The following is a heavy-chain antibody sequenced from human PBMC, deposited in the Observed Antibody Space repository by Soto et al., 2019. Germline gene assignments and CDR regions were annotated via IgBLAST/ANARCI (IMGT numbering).Heavy chain of an antibody. CDR2: IYYSGST. J-gene: IGHJ4*02. V-gene: IGHV4-31*03. Sequence: SETLSLTCTVSGGSISSGGYYWSWIRQHPGKGLEWIGYIYYSGSTYYNPSLKSRVTISVDTSKNQFSLKLSSVTAADTAVYYCARGGLRGIGYFDYWGQGTLATVSS. CDR3: ARGGLRGIGYFDY. D-gene: IGHD1-1*01. CDR1: GGSISSGGYY.